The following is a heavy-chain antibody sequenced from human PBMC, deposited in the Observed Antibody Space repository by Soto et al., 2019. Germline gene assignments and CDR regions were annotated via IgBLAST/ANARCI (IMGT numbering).Heavy chain of an antibody. CDR3: ARGYDACCHFGY. D-gene: IGHD1-20*01. CDR2: IQNHGYST. J-gene: IGHJ4*02. Sequence: EVQLVESGGGLVQPGGSLRLSCEASGFTFSRDEMNWVRQAPGKGLEWIAYIQNHGYSTHYAASVKGRFTISRDNAKNTVYLQMSSLTADDTSIYYCARGYDACCHFGYWGQGVLVTVSS. V-gene: IGHV3-48*03. CDR1: GFTFSRDE.